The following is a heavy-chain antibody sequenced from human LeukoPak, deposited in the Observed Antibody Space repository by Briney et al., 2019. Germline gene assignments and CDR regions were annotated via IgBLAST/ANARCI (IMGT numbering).Heavy chain of an antibody. V-gene: IGHV3-30-3*01. CDR3: ARVRGRYYFDY. D-gene: IGHD5-12*01. J-gene: IGHJ4*02. Sequence: GGSLRLSCAASGFTFSSYAMHWVRQATGKGLEWVAVISYDGSNKYYADSVKGRFTISRDNSKNTLYLQMNSLRAEDTAVYYCARVRGRYYFDYWGQGTLVTVSS. CDR1: GFTFSSYA. CDR2: ISYDGSNK.